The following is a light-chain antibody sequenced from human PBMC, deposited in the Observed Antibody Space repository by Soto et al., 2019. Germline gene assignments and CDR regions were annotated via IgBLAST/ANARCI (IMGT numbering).Light chain of an antibody. CDR2: EVI. Sequence: QSVLTQPASLSGSPGQSITISCTGTSSDVGGYNYVSWYQQHPGKAPKLIIYEVINRPSGISHRFSGSKSGNTASLTISGLQAEDEADYYCSSYTGSITLLFGGGTQLTVL. J-gene: IGLJ2*01. CDR3: SSYTGSITLL. V-gene: IGLV2-14*01. CDR1: SSDVGGYNY.